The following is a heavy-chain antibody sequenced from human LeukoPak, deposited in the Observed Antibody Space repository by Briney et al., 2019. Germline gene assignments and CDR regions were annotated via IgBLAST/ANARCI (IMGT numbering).Heavy chain of an antibody. V-gene: IGHV3-74*01. J-gene: IGHJ5*02. CDR2: ISSDGGTT. D-gene: IGHD4-11*01. CDR1: GFTFSSSW. Sequence: GGSLRLSCAASGFTFSSSWMHWVRQAPGKGLVWVSRISSDGGTTAYADSVKGRFTISRDNAKNALYLQMNSLRGEDTAVYYCARDHSPGWFDPWGQGTLVTVSS. CDR3: ARDHSPGWFDP.